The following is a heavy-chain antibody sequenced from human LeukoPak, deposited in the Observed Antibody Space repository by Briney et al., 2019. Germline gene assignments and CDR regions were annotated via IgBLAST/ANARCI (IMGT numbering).Heavy chain of an antibody. CDR2: INPNSGGT. CDR1: GYTLTGYY. J-gene: IGHJ4*02. V-gene: IGHV1-2*04. CDR3: AREVYGSGSYFFDY. Sequence: ASVKVSCKASGYTLTGYYMHWVRQAPGQGLEWMGWINPNSGGTNYAQKFQGWVAMTRDTSISTAYMELSRLRSDDTAVYYCAREVYGSGSYFFDYWGQGTLVTVSS. D-gene: IGHD3-10*01.